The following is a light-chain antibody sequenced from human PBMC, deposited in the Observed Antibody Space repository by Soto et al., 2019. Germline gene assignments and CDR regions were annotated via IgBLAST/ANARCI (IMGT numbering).Light chain of an antibody. CDR1: TGAVISGHL. CDR3: LLTYPGVRV. CDR2: ATS. Sequence: QAVVTQEPSLTVSPGDTVTLTCGSSTGAVISGHLPSWFQQKPGQAPMTLIYATSNTHSWTPARFSGSLLGGKAALTLSGAQPEDEAEYYCLLTYPGVRVFGTGTKLTVL. J-gene: IGLJ1*01. V-gene: IGLV7-46*01.